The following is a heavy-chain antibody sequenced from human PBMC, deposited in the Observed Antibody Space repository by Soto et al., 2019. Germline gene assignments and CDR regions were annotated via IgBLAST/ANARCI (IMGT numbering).Heavy chain of an antibody. CDR1: GFTFSTHA. D-gene: IGHD6-13*01. J-gene: IGHJ5*02. Sequence: QVQLVESGGGVVQPGGSLRLSCAASGFTFSTHAMHWVHQAPGKGLECVAIVSFDGSNKYYADSVKGRFTISRDNSKNTLYLQMSGLTPEDTAFYYCARDQTGITTAGGGRIDRWGQGTLVTVSS. V-gene: IGHV3-30-3*01. CDR2: VSFDGSNK. CDR3: ARDQTGITTAGGGRIDR.